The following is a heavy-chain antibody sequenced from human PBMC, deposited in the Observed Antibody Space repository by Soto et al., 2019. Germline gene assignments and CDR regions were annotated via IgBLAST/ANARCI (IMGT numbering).Heavy chain of an antibody. CDR2: INHNGDT. CDR3: AEGLRTGDY. V-gene: IGHV4-34*02. J-gene: IGHJ4*02. D-gene: IGHD3-9*01. Sequence: QVQLQQWCAGLLKPSETLSLTCAVYGGSFSGYYWTWIRQTPGKGLEWIWEINHNGDTNYNPSLKSRVTMSVERSKSQFPLNLSSVTAADTAVYYCAEGLRTGDYWGRGTPVTVSS. CDR1: GGSFSGYY.